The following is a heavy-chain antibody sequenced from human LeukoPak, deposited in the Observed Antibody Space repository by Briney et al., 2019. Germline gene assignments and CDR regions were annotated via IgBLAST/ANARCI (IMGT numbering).Heavy chain of an antibody. CDR2: INPTGGST. D-gene: IGHD2-21*02. J-gene: IGHJ3*02. Sequence: ASVKVSCKASGYTFTSYFIHWVRQAPGEGLEWRGIINPTGGSTRYAQKFQGRDTMTRDTSTSTVYMELSSLRSEDTAVYYCARGRVTATDGFDIWGQGTTVIVSS. CDR1: GYTFTSYF. V-gene: IGHV1-46*01. CDR3: ARGRVTATDGFDI.